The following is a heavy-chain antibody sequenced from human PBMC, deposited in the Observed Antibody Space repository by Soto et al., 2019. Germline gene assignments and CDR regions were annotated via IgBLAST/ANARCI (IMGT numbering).Heavy chain of an antibody. CDR1: GFTFSSYA. Sequence: VGSLRLSCAASGFTFSSYAMSWVRQAPGKGLEWVSAISGSGGSTYYADSVKGRFTISRDNSKNTLYLQMNSLRAKDTAVYYFATALGAAAGSDYYYDMDVWGQGTTVTVSS. CDR3: ATALGAAAGSDYYYDMDV. J-gene: IGHJ6*02. CDR2: ISGSGGST. D-gene: IGHD6-13*01. V-gene: IGHV3-23*01.